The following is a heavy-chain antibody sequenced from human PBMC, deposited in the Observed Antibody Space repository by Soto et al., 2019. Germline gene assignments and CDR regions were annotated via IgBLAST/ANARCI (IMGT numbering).Heavy chain of an antibody. V-gene: IGHV3-30*18. CDR2: ISHDESNK. J-gene: IGHJ6*02. Sequence: GGSLRLSCAAPGFIFSTYDMHWVRQASGKGLEWVSVISHDESNKYYAENQKGRFTITRDNSNNTLYLHMHNLRAEDTAVYYYANDLSRSYYLFYSGMEVWGHGTTVNVP. D-gene: IGHD3-22*01. CDR3: ANDLSRSYYLFYSGMEV. CDR1: GFIFSTYD.